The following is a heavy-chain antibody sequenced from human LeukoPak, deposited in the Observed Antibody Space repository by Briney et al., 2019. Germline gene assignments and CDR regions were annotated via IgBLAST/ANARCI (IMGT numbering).Heavy chain of an antibody. D-gene: IGHD2-15*01. CDR2: IIPIFGIA. J-gene: IGHJ5*02. V-gene: IGHV1-69*04. CDR3: ARGGVVVVAATSHTPGWFDP. CDR1: GGPFSSYA. Sequence: ASVKVSCKAAGGPFSSYAISWVRQAPGQGLEWMGRIIPIFGIANYAQKFQGRVTITADKSTSTAYMELSSLRSEDTAVYYCARGGVVVVAATSHTPGWFDPWGQGTLVTVSS.